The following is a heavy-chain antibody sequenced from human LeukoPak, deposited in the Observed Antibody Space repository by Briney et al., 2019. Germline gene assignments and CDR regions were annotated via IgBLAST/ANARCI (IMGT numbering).Heavy chain of an antibody. CDR1: GYSFSSDG. CDR3: VRDNRYSVGLFNY. D-gene: IGHD3-9*01. V-gene: IGHV1-18*01. Sequence: AGAKVSPKPSGYSFSSDGICWVRAALEQRVWWMGWISVYVGNTNYAQTLQGRVTMTTDTSTSTAYMEMRSLRSDETAVYYCVRDNRYSVGLFNYWGQGTLVTVSS. J-gene: IGHJ4*02. CDR2: ISVYVGNT.